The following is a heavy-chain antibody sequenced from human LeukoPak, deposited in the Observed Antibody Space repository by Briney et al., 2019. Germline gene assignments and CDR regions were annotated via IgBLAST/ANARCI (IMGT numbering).Heavy chain of an antibody. D-gene: IGHD3-22*01. V-gene: IGHV3-48*01. Sequence: RRSLTPSCAASRFTFSSYSMNWVSQAPGKGLEWVSYISSTSSTIYYADSVKGRFTITRDNAKNSLYLQLSSLRAEDTAVYYCARDFHRRLYDSSGYYLYWGQGTLVTVSS. CDR3: ARDFHRRLYDSSGYYLY. J-gene: IGHJ4*02. CDR2: ISSTSSTI. CDR1: RFTFSSYS.